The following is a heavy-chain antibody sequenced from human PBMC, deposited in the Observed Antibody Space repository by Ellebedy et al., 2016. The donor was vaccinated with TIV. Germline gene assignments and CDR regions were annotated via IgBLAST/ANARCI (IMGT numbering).Heavy chain of an antibody. CDR1: GFTVSSSS. D-gene: IGHD5-18*01. Sequence: GGSLRLSCAASGFTVSSSSLTWVRQAPGKGLQWVSIIYTTGLITYADSVRGRFTISRDSSEHTLYLQMNRLRADDTAVYYWPKDYTAYSNDVWGQGTLVTVSS. V-gene: IGHV3-53*01. J-gene: IGHJ4*02. CDR3: PKDYTAYSNDV. CDR2: IYTTGLI.